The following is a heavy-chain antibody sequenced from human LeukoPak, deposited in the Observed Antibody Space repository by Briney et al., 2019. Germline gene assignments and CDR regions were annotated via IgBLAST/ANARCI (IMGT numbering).Heavy chain of an antibody. V-gene: IGHV4-59*01. CDR3: AREPRSSSDPYYFDF. D-gene: IGHD6-25*01. J-gene: IGHJ4*02. Sequence: SETLSLTCTVSGGSIRTYYWSWIRQPPGKGLEWIGYIYYSGSTNYNPSLKSRVTISVDVSKNQFSLKLSSVTAADTAVYYCAREPRSSSDPYYFDFWGQGTLVTVSS. CDR2: IYYSGST. CDR1: GGSIRTYY.